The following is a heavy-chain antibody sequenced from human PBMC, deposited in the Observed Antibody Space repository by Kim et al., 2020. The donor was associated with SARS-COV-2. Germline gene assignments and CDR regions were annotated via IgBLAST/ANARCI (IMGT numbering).Heavy chain of an antibody. CDR3: GRDLAAAGRKGFDY. D-gene: IGHD6-13*01. V-gene: IGHV1-18*01. Sequence: AQRLHDRVTMTTDTSTSTVYMELRSLRSDDTAVYYCGRDLAAAGRKGFDYWGQGTLVTVSS. J-gene: IGHJ4*02.